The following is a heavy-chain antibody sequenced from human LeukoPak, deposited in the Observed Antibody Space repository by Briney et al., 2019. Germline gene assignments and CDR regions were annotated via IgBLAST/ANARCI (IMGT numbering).Heavy chain of an antibody. Sequence: PSETLSLTCSVSGDSLTNFDWSWVRQPAGKGLEWIGRIYSNEHTYSNPSLRGRVTISVDKSRNLVSLRLSSVAAADTSVYYCAGYRGIDIVESRVAFDLWGQGTMVTVSS. CDR1: GDSLTNFD. CDR3: AGYRGIDIVESRVAFDL. D-gene: IGHD3-22*01. CDR2: IYSNEHT. J-gene: IGHJ3*01. V-gene: IGHV4-4*07.